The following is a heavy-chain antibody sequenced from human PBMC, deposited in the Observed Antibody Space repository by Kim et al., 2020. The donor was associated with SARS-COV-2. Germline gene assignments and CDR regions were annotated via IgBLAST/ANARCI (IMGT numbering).Heavy chain of an antibody. CDR3: ATSLSVVVVAAFDY. CDR2: FDPEDGET. CDR1: GYTLTELS. V-gene: IGHV1-24*01. J-gene: IGHJ4*02. D-gene: IGHD2-15*01. Sequence: ASVKVSCKVSGYTLTELSMHWVRQAPGKGLEWMGVFDPEDGETIYAQKFQGRVTMTEDTSTDTAYMELSSLRSEDTAVYYCATSLSVVVVAAFDYWGQGTLVTVSS.